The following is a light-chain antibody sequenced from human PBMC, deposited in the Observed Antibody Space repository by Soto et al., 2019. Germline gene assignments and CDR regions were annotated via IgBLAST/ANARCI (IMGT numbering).Light chain of an antibody. J-gene: IGLJ2*01. CDR2: DNN. CDR3: GTWDSSLSAVI. CDR1: SSNIGNNY. Sequence: QSVLTQPPSVSAAPGQTVTISCSGSSSNIGNNYVSWYQQLPGTAPKLLIYDNNNRPSGIPDRFSSSKSGTSATLAITGLQTGDEADYYCGTWDSSLSAVIFGGGTKLTVL. V-gene: IGLV1-51*01.